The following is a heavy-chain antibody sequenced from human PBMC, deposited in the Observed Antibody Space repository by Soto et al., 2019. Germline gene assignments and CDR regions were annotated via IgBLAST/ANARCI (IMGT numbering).Heavy chain of an antibody. D-gene: IGHD6-13*01. CDR3: ASSHAGAHITAAVH. J-gene: IGHJ4*02. CDR2: IYYSGST. CDR1: GGSISSYY. Sequence: PSETLSLTCTVSGGSISSYYWSWIRQPPGKGLEWIGYIYYSGSTNYNPSLKSRVTLSVDTSKNQFSLKPSSVTAAVTAVYYCASSHAGAHITAAVHWGQGTLVTV. V-gene: IGHV4-59*12.